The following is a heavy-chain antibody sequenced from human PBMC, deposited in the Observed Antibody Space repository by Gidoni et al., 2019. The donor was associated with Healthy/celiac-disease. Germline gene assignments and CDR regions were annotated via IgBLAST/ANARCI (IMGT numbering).Heavy chain of an antibody. CDR3: ARDVNYYDSSGYYYAIRAFDI. J-gene: IGHJ3*02. CDR1: GGSISSYY. D-gene: IGHD3-22*01. V-gene: IGHV4-59*01. CDR2: IYYSGST. Sequence: QVQLQESGPGLVKPSETLSLTCTVSGGSISSYYWSWIRQPPGKGLEWIGYIYYSGSTNYNPSLKSRVTISVDTSKNQFSLKLSSVTAADTAVYYCARDVNYYDSSGYYYAIRAFDIWGQGTMVTVSS.